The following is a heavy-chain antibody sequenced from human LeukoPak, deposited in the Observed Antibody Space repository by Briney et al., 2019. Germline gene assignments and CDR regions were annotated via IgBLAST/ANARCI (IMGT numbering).Heavy chain of an antibody. V-gene: IGHV4-34*01. CDR3: ASTYIGAAAAS. CDR1: GGSFSGYY. D-gene: IGHD6-13*01. Sequence: PSETLSLTCAVYGGSFSGYYWSWIRQPPGKGLEWIGEINHSGSTNYNPSPKSRVTISVDTSKNQFSLKLSSVTAADTAVYYCASTYIGAAAASRGQGTMVTVSS. J-gene: IGHJ3*01. CDR2: INHSGST.